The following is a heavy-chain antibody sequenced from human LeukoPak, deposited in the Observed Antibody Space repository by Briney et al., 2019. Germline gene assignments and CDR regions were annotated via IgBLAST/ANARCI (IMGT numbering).Heavy chain of an antibody. CDR2: INQDGSET. CDR1: GFNFNLYW. Sequence: PGGSLRLSCAASGFNFNLYWMSWVRQAPGKGLEWVANINQDGSETYYVDSVKGRLTISRDNAKNTLFLQMNSLRAEDTAVFYCARAGGPDTVDVWGQGTTVTVSS. J-gene: IGHJ6*02. CDR3: ARAGGPDTVDV. D-gene: IGHD2-8*02. V-gene: IGHV3-7*01.